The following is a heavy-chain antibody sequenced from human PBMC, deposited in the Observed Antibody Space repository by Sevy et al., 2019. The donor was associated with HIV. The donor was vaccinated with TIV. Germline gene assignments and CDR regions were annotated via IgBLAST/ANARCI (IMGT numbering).Heavy chain of an antibody. CDR3: AKDKGYCTNGVCYTSYYYYGLDV. Sequence: GGSLRLSCAASGFTFDDYAMHWVRQAPGKGLEWVSGISWNSGSIGYADSVKGRFTISRDNAKNSLYLQMNSLRAEDTALYYCAKDKGYCTNGVCYTSYYYYGLDVWGQGTTVTVSS. D-gene: IGHD2-8*01. V-gene: IGHV3-9*01. CDR2: ISWNSGSI. CDR1: GFTFDDYA. J-gene: IGHJ6*02.